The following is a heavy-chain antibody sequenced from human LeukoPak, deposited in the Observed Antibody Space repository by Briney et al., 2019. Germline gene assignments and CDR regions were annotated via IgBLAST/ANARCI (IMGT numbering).Heavy chain of an antibody. CDR2: IDTSSTTM. J-gene: IGHJ4*02. Sequence: GGSLRLSCAASGLTFSKYSMTWVRQAPGKGLEWVSFIDTSSTTMYYTDSVKGRFTISRDNSKKTLFLQMDNLRVDDTAMYYCAVVAGRFLPDYWGQGTLVTVSS. D-gene: IGHD6-19*01. CDR1: GLTFSKYS. CDR3: AVVAGRFLPDY. V-gene: IGHV3-48*01.